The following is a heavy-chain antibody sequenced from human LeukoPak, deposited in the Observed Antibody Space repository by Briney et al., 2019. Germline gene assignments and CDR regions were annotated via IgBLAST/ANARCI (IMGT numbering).Heavy chain of an antibody. CDR3: ARQGSGWGPFDY. CDR1: RFTFSAYA. CDR2: ISGGGDVT. Sequence: GGSLRLSCAASRFTFSAYAMSWVRQAPGKGLEWVSTISGGGDVTYYADSVKGRFTISRDNSKKTLYLQMNSLRAEDTALYYCARQGSGWGPFDYWGQGTLVTVSS. D-gene: IGHD6-19*01. J-gene: IGHJ4*02. V-gene: IGHV3-23*01.